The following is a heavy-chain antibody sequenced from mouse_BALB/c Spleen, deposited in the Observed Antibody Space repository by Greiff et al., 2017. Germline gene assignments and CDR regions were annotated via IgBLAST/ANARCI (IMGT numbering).Heavy chain of an antibody. D-gene: IGHD2-14*01. CDR2: ISYDGSN. J-gene: IGHJ3*01. V-gene: IGHV3-6*02. CDR3: AVYRYDGAWFAY. Sequence: EVKLVESGPGLVKPSQSLSLTCSVTGYSITSGYYWNWIRQFPGNKLEWMGYISYDGSNNYNPSLKNRISITRDTSKNQFFLKLNSVTTEDTATYYCAVYRYDGAWFAYWGQGTLVTVSA. CDR1: GYSITSGYY.